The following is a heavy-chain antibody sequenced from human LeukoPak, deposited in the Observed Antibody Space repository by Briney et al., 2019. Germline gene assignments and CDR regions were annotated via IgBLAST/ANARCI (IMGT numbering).Heavy chain of an antibody. D-gene: IGHD3-3*01. CDR1: GFTFAPYW. CDR3: ARGIEEWLYLYY. V-gene: IGHV3-7*03. Sequence: GGSLRLSCAASGFTFAPYWMTWVRQAPGKGLEYVATMNRDGSEKYYVDSVKGRFTISRDDSKNSLYLQMDSLRAEDTAVYYCARGIEEWLYLYYWGQGALVTVAS. J-gene: IGHJ4*02. CDR2: MNRDGSEK.